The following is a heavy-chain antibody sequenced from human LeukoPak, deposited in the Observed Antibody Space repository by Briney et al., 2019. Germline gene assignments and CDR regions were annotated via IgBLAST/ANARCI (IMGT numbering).Heavy chain of an antibody. Sequence: SGGSLRLSCAASGFTFSDYYMSWFRQAPGKGLEWVSYISSSGSTIYYADSVKGRFTISRDNAKNSLYLQMNSLRAEDTAVYYCARDPRIAAAGTNFDYWGQGTLVTVSS. J-gene: IGHJ4*02. V-gene: IGHV3-11*01. CDR3: ARDPRIAAAGTNFDY. CDR2: ISSSGSTI. CDR1: GFTFSDYY. D-gene: IGHD6-13*01.